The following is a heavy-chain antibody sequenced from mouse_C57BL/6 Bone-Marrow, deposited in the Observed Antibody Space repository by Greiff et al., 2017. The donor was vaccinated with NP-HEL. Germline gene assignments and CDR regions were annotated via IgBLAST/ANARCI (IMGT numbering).Heavy chain of an antibody. V-gene: IGHV5-6*01. J-gene: IGHJ3*01. D-gene: IGHD2-3*01. Sequence: EVQLVESGGDLVKPGGSLKLSCAASGFTFSSYGMSWVRQTPDKRLEWVATISSGGSYTYYPDSVKGRFTLSRDNAKNTLYLQMSSLKSEDTAMYYCARHGDDGYYPAWFAYWGQGTLVTVSA. CDR1: GFTFSSYG. CDR3: ARHGDDGYYPAWFAY. CDR2: ISSGGSYT.